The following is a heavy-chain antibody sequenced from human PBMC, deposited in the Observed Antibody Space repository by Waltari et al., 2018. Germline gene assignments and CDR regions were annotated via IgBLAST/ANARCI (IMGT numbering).Heavy chain of an antibody. CDR1: GGSFSSPAYS. Sequence: QLQLQESGPALVRPSETLSLSCTVPGGSFSSPAYSLRWVRQSPGKGLEWIETIYYSGSTSYNPSLKSRVTISIDTSKNQLSLELTSVTAADTAIYYCASHLWYRDLSRVAFDFWGQGTLVAVSS. J-gene: IGHJ4*02. V-gene: IGHV4-39*07. CDR2: IYYSGST. D-gene: IGHD3-10*01. CDR3: ASHLWYRDLSRVAFDF.